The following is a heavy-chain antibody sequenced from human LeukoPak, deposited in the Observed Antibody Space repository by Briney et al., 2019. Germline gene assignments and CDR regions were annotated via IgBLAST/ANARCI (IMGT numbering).Heavy chain of an antibody. V-gene: IGHV4-4*07. Sequence: SETLSLTCTVSGGSISSYYWSWLRQPAGKGLEWIGRIYTSGSTNYNPSLKSRVTMSVDTSKNQFSLKLSSVTAADTAVYYCARTPITIFGVVIIPVFNAFDIWGQGTMVTVSS. D-gene: IGHD3-3*01. CDR1: GGSISSYY. CDR2: IYTSGST. CDR3: ARTPITIFGVVIIPVFNAFDI. J-gene: IGHJ3*02.